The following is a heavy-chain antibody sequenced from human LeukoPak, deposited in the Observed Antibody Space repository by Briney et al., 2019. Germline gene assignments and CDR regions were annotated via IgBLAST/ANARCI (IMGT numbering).Heavy chain of an antibody. J-gene: IGHJ3*02. Sequence: ASVKVSCKASGHTFTGYYMHWVRQAPGQGLEWMGWINPNSGGTNYAQKFQGRVTMTRDTSISTAYMELSRLRSDDTAVYYCARGYGDYGAFDIWGQGTMVTVSS. V-gene: IGHV1-2*02. CDR3: ARGYGDYGAFDI. CDR1: GHTFTGYY. D-gene: IGHD4-17*01. CDR2: INPNSGGT.